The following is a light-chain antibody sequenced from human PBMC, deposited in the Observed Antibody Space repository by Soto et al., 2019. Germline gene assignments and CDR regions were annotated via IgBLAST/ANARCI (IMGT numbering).Light chain of an antibody. Sequence: DIHVSESRSSLSSSVGGRFAITCRASQTISDYLNWYQQKPGKAPTLLIYTASNLQSGVPSRFSGSGSGTHFTLTISSLQPEDFATYYCQQHYNTPRTFGQGTKVDIK. CDR2: TAS. V-gene: IGKV1-39*01. CDR3: QQHYNTPRT. J-gene: IGKJ1*01. CDR1: QTISDY.